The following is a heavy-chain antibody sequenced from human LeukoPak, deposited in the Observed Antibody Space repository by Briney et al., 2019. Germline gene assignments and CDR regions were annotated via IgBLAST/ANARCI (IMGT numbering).Heavy chain of an antibody. CDR1: GGSISSGGYY. CDR2: IYYSGST. Sequence: SETLSLTCTVSGGSISSGGYYWSWIRQHPGKGLEWIGYIYYSGSTYYNPSLKSRVTISVDTSKNQFSLKLSSVTAADTAAYYCARAVVPAAIVKRRYFDLWDRGTLVTVSS. J-gene: IGHJ2*01. V-gene: IGHV4-31*03. CDR3: ARAVVPAAIVKRRYFDL. D-gene: IGHD2-2*02.